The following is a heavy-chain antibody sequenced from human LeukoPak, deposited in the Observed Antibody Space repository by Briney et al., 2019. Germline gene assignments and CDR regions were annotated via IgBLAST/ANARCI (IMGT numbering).Heavy chain of an antibody. J-gene: IGHJ4*02. CDR1: GGSISSTSYY. Sequence: SETLSLTCRVSGGSISSTSYYWGWIRQPPGKGLEWIASIYHSGETFYNPSLESRVAISVDTSKNQFSLKLSSVTAADTAVYYCARGPGQLERLIDYWGQGTLVTVSS. D-gene: IGHD1-1*01. V-gene: IGHV4-39*07. CDR2: IYHSGET. CDR3: ARGPGQLERLIDY.